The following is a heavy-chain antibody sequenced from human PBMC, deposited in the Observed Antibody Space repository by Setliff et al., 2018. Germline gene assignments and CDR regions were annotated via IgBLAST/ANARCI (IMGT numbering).Heavy chain of an antibody. J-gene: IGHJ4*02. CDR2: IYPSNSNI. D-gene: IGHD5-12*01. V-gene: IGHV5-51*01. CDR3: ARHRVGNSGYAIPILDF. CDR1: GYSFSISW. Sequence: GESLKISCKDSGYSFSISWIGWVRQMPGKGLDWMGIIYPSNSNIKYSPSFEAQITFSVDKSITTAYLQWSSLKASDTAIYYCARHRVGNSGYAIPILDFWGQGALVTVSS.